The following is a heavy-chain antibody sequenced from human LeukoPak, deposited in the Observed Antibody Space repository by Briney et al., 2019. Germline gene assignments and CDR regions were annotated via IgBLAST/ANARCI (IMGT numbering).Heavy chain of an antibody. CDR2: MKEDGSEI. CDR1: GFTFTSYT. J-gene: IGHJ4*02. D-gene: IGHD6-13*01. V-gene: IGHV3-7*01. CDR3: GRAREEAAASGFEY. Sequence: GGSLRLSCVASGFTFTSYTMSWVRQAPGKGLEWVAKMKEDGSEIYYVDSVKGRFTICRDNAKNSLCLQMNSLRAEDTAVYYCGRAREEAAASGFEYWGQGTLVTVSS.